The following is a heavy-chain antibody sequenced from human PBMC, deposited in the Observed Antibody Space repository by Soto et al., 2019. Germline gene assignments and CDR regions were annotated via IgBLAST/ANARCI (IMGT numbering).Heavy chain of an antibody. CDR1: GFTFSSYW. J-gene: IGHJ4*02. CDR2: VSSDGSST. V-gene: IGHV3-74*01. D-gene: IGHD5-12*01. CDR3: ARGLPNFSSFDS. Sequence: PGGSLRLSCAASGFTFSSYWMHWIRQAPGKGLVWVSRVSSDGSSTVYANSVKGRLTISRDNAKNTLYLQMNSLSDEDTAVYYCARGLPNFSSFDSWGQGALVTVSS.